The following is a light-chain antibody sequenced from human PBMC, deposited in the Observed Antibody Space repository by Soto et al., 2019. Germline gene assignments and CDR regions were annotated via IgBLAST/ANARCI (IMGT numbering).Light chain of an antibody. CDR3: QQYNNWPPIT. V-gene: IGKV3-20*01. Sequence: ETVLTQSPGSLSLSLGDRATLSCRASQTVSNNYLAWYQQKPGQAPRLLIYGTSNRATGIPDRFSGSGSGTDFTLTISRLEPEDFAVYFCQQYNNWPPITFGQGTRLEIK. CDR2: GTS. J-gene: IGKJ5*01. CDR1: QTVSNNY.